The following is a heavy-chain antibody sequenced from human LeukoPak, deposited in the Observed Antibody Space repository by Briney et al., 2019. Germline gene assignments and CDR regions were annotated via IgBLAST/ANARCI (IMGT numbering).Heavy chain of an antibody. CDR1: GYRLTTNG. V-gene: IGHV1-18*01. D-gene: IGHD6-13*01. J-gene: IGHJ4*02. CDR2: IGAYNGNT. Sequence: ASVKVSCKASGYRLTTNGISWVRQAPGQGLEWMGWIGAYNGNTIYAQKFQGRVSMTTDTSTNTAYIEVRSLRSDDTAVYYCAKDFFGIAAAGTPPRHFDYWGQGTLVTVSS. CDR3: AKDFFGIAAAGTPPRHFDY.